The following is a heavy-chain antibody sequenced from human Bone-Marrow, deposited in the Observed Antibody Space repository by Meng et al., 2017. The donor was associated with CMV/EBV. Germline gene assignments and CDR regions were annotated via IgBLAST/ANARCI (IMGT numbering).Heavy chain of an antibody. CDR2: IYSGGST. V-gene: IGHV3-53*01. CDR1: GFTVSSNY. CDR3: AREKGGTTGFDY. Sequence: GGSLRLSCAASGFTVSSNYMSWVRQAPGKGLEWVSVIYSGGSTYYADSVKGRFTISRDNSKNTLYLQMNSLRAEDTAVYYCAREKGGTTGFDYWGQETLVTVSS. D-gene: IGHD1-7*01. J-gene: IGHJ4*02.